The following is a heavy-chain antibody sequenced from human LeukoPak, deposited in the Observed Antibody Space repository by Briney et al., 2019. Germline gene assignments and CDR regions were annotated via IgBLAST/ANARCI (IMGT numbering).Heavy chain of an antibody. D-gene: IGHD1-26*01. CDR2: ISGSGGYT. CDR1: GFTFSSYG. Sequence: GGSLRLSCAASGFTFSSYGMHWVRQAPGKGLEWVSTISGSGGYTYYADSVKGRFTISRDNSKNTLYLQMNSLRAEDTAVYYCAKDGHPSGSYYIRYYFDYWGQGTLVTVSS. J-gene: IGHJ4*02. V-gene: IGHV3-23*01. CDR3: AKDGHPSGSYYIRYYFDY.